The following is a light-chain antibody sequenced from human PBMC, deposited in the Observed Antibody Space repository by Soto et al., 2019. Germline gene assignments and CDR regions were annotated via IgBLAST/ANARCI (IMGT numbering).Light chain of an antibody. Sequence: QSALTQPASVSGSPGQSITISCTGTSSDVGSYKFVSWYQQHPGKAPKLMIYEGSKRPSGVSNRFSGSKSGNTASLTISGLQAEEEADYYCCSYAGSSTLVFGGGTQLTVL. CDR2: EGS. CDR1: SSDVGSYKF. CDR3: CSYAGSSTLV. V-gene: IGLV2-23*01. J-gene: IGLJ2*01.